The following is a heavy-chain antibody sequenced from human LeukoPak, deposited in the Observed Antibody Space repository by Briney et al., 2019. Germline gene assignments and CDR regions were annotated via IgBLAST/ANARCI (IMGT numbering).Heavy chain of an antibody. D-gene: IGHD1-26*01. J-gene: IGHJ6*03. Sequence: GGSLRLSCAASGFTFSSYAMSWVRQAPGKGLEWVSGINWNGGSTGYADSVKGRFTISRDNAKNSLYLQMNSLRAEDTALYHCAREGLGGSFYYYYMDVWGKGTTVTVSS. V-gene: IGHV3-20*01. CDR2: INWNGGST. CDR1: GFTFSSYA. CDR3: AREGLGGSFYYYYMDV.